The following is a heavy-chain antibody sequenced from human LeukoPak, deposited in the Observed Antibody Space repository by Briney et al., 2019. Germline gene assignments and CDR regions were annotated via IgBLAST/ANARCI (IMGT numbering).Heavy chain of an antibody. Sequence: ASVKVSCKASGYTFTNYAMHWVRQAPGQRLEWLGWINAGYGDTKYSQKFQGRITITRDTSASTLYMELSSLRSEDTAVYYCATAMVRGLILEWGQGTLVTVSS. J-gene: IGHJ4*02. CDR3: ATAMVRGLILE. V-gene: IGHV1-3*01. CDR2: INAGYGDT. D-gene: IGHD3-10*01. CDR1: GYTFTNYA.